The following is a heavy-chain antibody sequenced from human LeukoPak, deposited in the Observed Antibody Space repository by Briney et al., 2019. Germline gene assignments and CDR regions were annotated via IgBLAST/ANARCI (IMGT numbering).Heavy chain of an antibody. CDR1: GYTFTSYG. D-gene: IGHD6-19*01. CDR3: ARAEIPGYSSGWYRVGAFDI. CDR2: ISAYNGNT. J-gene: IGHJ3*02. V-gene: IGHV1-18*01. Sequence: ASVKVSCKASGYTFTSYGISWVRQAPGQGLEWMGWISAYNGNTNYAQKLQGRVTMTTDTSTSTAYMELRSLRSDDTAVYYCARAEIPGYSSGWYRVGAFDIWGQGTMVTVSS.